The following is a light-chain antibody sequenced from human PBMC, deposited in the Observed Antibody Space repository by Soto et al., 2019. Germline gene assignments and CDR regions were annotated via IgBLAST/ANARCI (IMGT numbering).Light chain of an antibody. J-gene: IGLJ3*02. V-gene: IGLV1-44*01. CDR1: RSNIGNNA. CDR2: NNN. Sequence: QSVLTQTPSAFGTPGQTVTISCSGSRSNIGNNAVSWYQQFPGTAPKLLIYNNNQRPSGVPDRFSGSKSGTSASLAISGLQSEDEADYYCATWDDSLNARGVFGGGTKVTVL. CDR3: ATWDDSLNARGV.